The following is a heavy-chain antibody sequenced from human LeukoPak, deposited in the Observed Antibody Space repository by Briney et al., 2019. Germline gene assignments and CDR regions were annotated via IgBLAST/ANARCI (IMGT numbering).Heavy chain of an antibody. V-gene: IGHV3-23*01. CDR2: ISGSGGST. Sequence: GGSLRLSCAASGFTFSTYVMSWVRQAPGKGLEWVSAISGSGGSTYYADSVKGRFTISRDNSKNTLYLQMNSLGADDTAVYYCAKGNWRYFDYWGQGTLVTVSS. D-gene: IGHD1-1*01. CDR3: AKGNWRYFDY. J-gene: IGHJ4*02. CDR1: GFTFSTYV.